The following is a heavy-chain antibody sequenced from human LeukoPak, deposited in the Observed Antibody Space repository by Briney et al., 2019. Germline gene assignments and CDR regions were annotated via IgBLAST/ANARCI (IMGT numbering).Heavy chain of an antibody. CDR3: ARDRDYDSSGYSDY. CDR1: GFTFSSYG. CDR2: IWYDGSNK. V-gene: IGHV3-33*01. D-gene: IGHD3-22*01. Sequence: GGSLRLSCAASGFTFSSYGMHWVRQAPGKGLEWVAVIWYDGSNKYYADSVKGRFTISRDNSKNTLYLQMNSLRAEDTAVYHCARDRDYDSSGYSDYWGQGTLVTVSS. J-gene: IGHJ4*02.